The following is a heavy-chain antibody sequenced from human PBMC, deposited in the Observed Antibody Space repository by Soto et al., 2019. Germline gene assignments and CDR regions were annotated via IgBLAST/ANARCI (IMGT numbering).Heavy chain of an antibody. J-gene: IGHJ4*02. CDR3: ARVYCSGGGLYGIDY. D-gene: IGHD2-15*01. CDR2: INPSGDT. V-gene: IGHV1-46*01. Sequence: QVQLVQSGAEVKKPGASVKISCKASGDTFTSYYMHWVRQAPGQGLGWMGIINPSGDTSYAQKFQGRVTMTRDTATSTVYMELSSVTSEDTAVYYCARVYCSGGGLYGIDYWGQGTLVTVSS. CDR1: GDTFTSYY.